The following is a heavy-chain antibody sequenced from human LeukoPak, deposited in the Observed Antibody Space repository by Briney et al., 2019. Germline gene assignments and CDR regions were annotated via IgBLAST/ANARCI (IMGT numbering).Heavy chain of an antibody. V-gene: IGHV3-30*18. D-gene: IGHD4-17*01. Sequence: GGSLRLSCAGSGFTFPTYGMHWVRQAQGKGLEWVAYISYDGNTGYYTDSAKGRFTISRDNSKNMLFLQMNSLRIEDTGVYYCAKDSTRDYGYYGMPESWGQGTLVTVS. J-gene: IGHJ4*02. CDR3: AKDSTRDYGYYGMPES. CDR2: ISYDGNTG. CDR1: GFTFPTYG.